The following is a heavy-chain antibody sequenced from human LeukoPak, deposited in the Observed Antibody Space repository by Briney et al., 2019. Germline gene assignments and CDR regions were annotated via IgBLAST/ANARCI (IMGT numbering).Heavy chain of an antibody. D-gene: IGHD5-18*01. CDR2: ISSSSSYI. Sequence: PGGSLRLSCAASGFTFSSYSTNWVRQAPGKGLEWVSSISSSSSYIYYADSVKGRFTISRDNAKNSLYLQMNSLRAEDTAVYYCARPVYSYGRKGGEFDYWGQGTLVTVSS. CDR1: GFTFSSYS. CDR3: ARPVYSYGRKGGEFDY. J-gene: IGHJ4*02. V-gene: IGHV3-21*01.